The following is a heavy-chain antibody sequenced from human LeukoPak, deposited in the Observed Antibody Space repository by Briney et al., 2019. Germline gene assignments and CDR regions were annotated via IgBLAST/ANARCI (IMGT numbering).Heavy chain of an antibody. Sequence: SETPSLTCAVYGGSFSGYYWSWIRQPPGKGLEWIGEINHSGSTNYNPSLKSRVTISVDTSKSQFSLKLSSVTAADTAVYYCARDKEQLADYWGQGTLVTVSS. V-gene: IGHV4-34*01. CDR1: GGSFSGYY. J-gene: IGHJ4*02. D-gene: IGHD6-6*01. CDR2: INHSGST. CDR3: ARDKEQLADY.